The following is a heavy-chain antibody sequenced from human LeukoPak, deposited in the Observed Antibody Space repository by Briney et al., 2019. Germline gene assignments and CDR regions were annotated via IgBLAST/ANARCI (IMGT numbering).Heavy chain of an antibody. J-gene: IGHJ4*02. V-gene: IGHV1-18*01. CDR2: ISAYNGNT. CDR3: ARLIRNWELQQYYFDY. Sequence: GASVKVSCKASGYTFTSYGISWVRQAPGQGLEWMRWISAYNGNTNYAQKLQGRVTMTTDTSTSTAYMELRSLRSDDTAVYYCARLIRNWELQQYYFDYWGQGTLVTVSS. D-gene: IGHD1-26*01. CDR1: GYTFTSYG.